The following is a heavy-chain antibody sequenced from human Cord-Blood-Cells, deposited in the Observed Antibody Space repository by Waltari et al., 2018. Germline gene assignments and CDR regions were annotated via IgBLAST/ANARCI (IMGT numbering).Heavy chain of an antibody. CDR3: VREIEDIVVVPAALPPPNWFDP. D-gene: IGHD2-2*02. V-gene: IGHV1-46*01. CDR2: INPSGGST. CDR1: GYTFTSYY. J-gene: IGHJ5*02. Sequence: QVQLVQSGAEVKKPGASVKVSCKASGYTFTSYYMHWVRQAPGQGREWMGIINPSGGSTSSAQKFQGRVTMTRDTSTSTVYMELSSLRSEDTAVYYCVREIEDIVVVPAALPPPNWFDPWGQGTLVTVSS.